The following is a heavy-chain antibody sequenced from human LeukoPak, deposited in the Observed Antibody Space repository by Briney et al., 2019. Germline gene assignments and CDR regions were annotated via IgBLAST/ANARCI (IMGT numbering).Heavy chain of an antibody. D-gene: IGHD6-13*01. CDR2: FDPEDGET. CDR1: GYTLTELS. Sequence: ASVKVSCKVSGYTLTELSMHWVRQAPGKGLEWMGGFDPEDGETIYAQKFQGRVTMTGDTSTDTAYMELSSLRSEDTAVYYCATASSSWEYYYYYYMDVWGKGTTVTVSS. V-gene: IGHV1-24*01. CDR3: ATASSSWEYYYYYYMDV. J-gene: IGHJ6*03.